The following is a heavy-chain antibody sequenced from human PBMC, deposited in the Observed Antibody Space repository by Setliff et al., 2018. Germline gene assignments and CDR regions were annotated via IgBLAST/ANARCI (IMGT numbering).Heavy chain of an antibody. V-gene: IGHV4-39*07. D-gene: IGHD3-9*01. J-gene: IGHJ4*02. CDR3: ARTLYDYDILTGPGYYFDY. CDR1: GGSIKDEDHY. CDR2: IYYSGST. Sequence: SETLSLTCTVSGGSIKDEDHYWGWIRQPPGKGLEWIGSIYYSGSTYYNPSLKSRVTISVDTSKNQFSLKLSSVTAADTAVYYCARTLYDYDILTGPGYYFDYWGQGTLVTVSS.